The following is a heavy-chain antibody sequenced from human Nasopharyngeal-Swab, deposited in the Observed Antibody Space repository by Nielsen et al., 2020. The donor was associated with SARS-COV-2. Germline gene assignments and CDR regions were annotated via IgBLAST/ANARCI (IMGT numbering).Heavy chain of an antibody. CDR1: GFTFNSYG. CDR2: ISYDGSNK. Sequence: GESLKISCAASGFTFNSYGMHWVRQAPGKGLEWVAVISYDGSNKYYADSVKGRFTISRDNSKNTLYLQMSSLRAEDTAVYYCVKGAAVAGIFLDYWGQGTLVTVSS. V-gene: IGHV3-30*18. D-gene: IGHD6-19*01. CDR3: VKGAAVAGIFLDY. J-gene: IGHJ4*02.